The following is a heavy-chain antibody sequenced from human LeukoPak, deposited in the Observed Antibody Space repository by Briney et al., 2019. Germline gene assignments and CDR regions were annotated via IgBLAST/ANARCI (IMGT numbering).Heavy chain of an antibody. J-gene: IGHJ5*01. CDR2: LPFRANT. CDR3: ARLVRFKNWFDS. V-gene: IGHV4-39*01. CDR1: GGSISTPNNF. Sequence: SETLSLTWSVSGGSISTPNNFWAWLRQPPGKGLEWVASLPFRANTYTNPSLDSRVTISVDTSKNQLSLKLRSVTAADTAIYYCARLVRFKNWFDSWGQGTLVTVSS.